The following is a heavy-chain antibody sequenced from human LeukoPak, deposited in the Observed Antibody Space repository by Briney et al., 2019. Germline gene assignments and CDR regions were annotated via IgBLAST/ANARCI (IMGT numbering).Heavy chain of an antibody. CDR3: ARDRGVVPAALEFDY. V-gene: IGHV3-30*02. J-gene: IGHJ4*02. CDR2: IRYDGSNK. Sequence: PGGSLRLSCAASGFTFSSYGMHWVRQAPGKGLEWVAFIRYDGSNKYYADSVKGRFTISRDNSKNTLYLQMNSLRAEDTAVYYCARDRGVVPAALEFDYWGQGTLVTVSS. CDR1: GFTFSSYG. D-gene: IGHD2-2*01.